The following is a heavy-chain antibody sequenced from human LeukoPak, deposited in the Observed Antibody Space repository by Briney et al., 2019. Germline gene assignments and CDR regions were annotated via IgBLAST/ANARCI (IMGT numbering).Heavy chain of an antibody. J-gene: IGHJ3*02. V-gene: IGHV1-8*03. Sequence: ASVKVSCKASGYTFTSYEINWVRQATGQGLEWMGWMNPNSDNTGYAQKFQGRVTITRNTSTATAYMELSSLKSEDTAVYYCARVNTYYYGSGVSRAFHMWGQGTMVTVSS. CDR1: GYTFTSYE. CDR3: ARVNTYYYGSGVSRAFHM. CDR2: MNPNSDNT. D-gene: IGHD3-10*01.